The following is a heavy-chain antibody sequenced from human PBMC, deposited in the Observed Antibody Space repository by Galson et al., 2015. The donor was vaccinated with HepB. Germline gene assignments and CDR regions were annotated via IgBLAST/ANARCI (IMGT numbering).Heavy chain of an antibody. CDR3: ARQLEAAAVLVRNYYYYGMDV. CDR2: IIPIFGTA. D-gene: IGHD6-13*01. CDR1: GGTFSSYA. Sequence: SVKVSCKASGGTFSSYAISWVRQAPGQGLEWMGGIIPIFGTANYAQKFQGRVTITADKSTSTAYMELSSLRSEDTAVYYCARQLEAAAVLVRNYYYYGMDVWGQGTTVTVSS. J-gene: IGHJ6*02. V-gene: IGHV1-69*06.